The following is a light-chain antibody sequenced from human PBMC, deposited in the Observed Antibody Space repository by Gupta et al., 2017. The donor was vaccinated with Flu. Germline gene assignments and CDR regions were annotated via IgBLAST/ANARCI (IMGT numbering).Light chain of an antibody. CDR3: MQALQTPFT. CDR1: QSLLHSNGYNY. J-gene: IGKJ3*01. V-gene: IGKV2-28*01. Sequence: DIVMTQSPLSLPVTPGEPASISCRSSQSLLHSNGYNYLDWYLQKPGQSPQLLIYLGSNRASGVPDWCSGRGSGTDFTLKIRRVEAEDVGFYYCMQALQTPFTFGPGTKVDIK. CDR2: LGS.